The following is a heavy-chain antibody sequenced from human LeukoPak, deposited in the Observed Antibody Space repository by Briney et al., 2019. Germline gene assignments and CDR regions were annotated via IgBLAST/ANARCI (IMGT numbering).Heavy chain of an antibody. Sequence: SVKVSCKASGGTFSSYAISWVRQAPGQGLEWMGGIIPIFGTANYAQKFQGRVTITADESTSTAYMELSSLRSEDTAVYYCARDALLEWLTLDYWGQGTLVTVSS. D-gene: IGHD3-3*01. CDR1: GGTFSSYA. J-gene: IGHJ4*02. V-gene: IGHV1-69*13. CDR2: IIPIFGTA. CDR3: ARDALLEWLTLDY.